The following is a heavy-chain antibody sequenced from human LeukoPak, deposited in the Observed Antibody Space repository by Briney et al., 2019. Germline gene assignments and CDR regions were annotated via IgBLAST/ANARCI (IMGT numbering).Heavy chain of an antibody. V-gene: IGHV3-23*01. CDR2: ISGSGGDT. J-gene: IGHJ4*02. CDR3: ARIRYSSGWYGDYFDN. Sequence: GGSLRLSCAASGFTFSSYAMSWVRQAPGKGLEWVSVISGSGGDTYYADSVKGQFTISRDNSKNTLYLQMNRLRAEDTAVYYCARIRYSSGWYGDYFDNWGQGTLVTVSS. CDR1: GFTFSSYA. D-gene: IGHD6-19*01.